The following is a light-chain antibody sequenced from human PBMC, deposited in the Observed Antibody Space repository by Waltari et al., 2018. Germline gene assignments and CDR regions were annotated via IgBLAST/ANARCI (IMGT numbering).Light chain of an antibody. CDR1: ETVYSW. Sequence: IQMTQSPSTLSASVGDRVTITCRASETVYSWLAWYQHKPGTAPKLLIYRASSLESGVPSRFSGRGSGTEFTLTITSLQPDDFATYYCQQYNAYPRTFGQGTKVEFK. CDR3: QQYNAYPRT. V-gene: IGKV1-5*03. J-gene: IGKJ1*01. CDR2: RAS.